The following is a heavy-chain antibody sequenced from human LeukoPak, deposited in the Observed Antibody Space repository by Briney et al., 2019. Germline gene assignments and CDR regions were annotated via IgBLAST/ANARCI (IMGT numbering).Heavy chain of an antibody. CDR2: IYYTGST. CDR1: GGSISTYY. D-gene: IGHD6-13*01. V-gene: IGHV4-59*01. J-gene: IGHJ4*02. CDR3: ARVDSSNWYEYRGYFDY. Sequence: SETLSLTCTVSGGSISTYYWSWIRQPPGTGLEWIGYIYYTGSTNYNPSLKSRVTISVDTSKNQFSLKLSSVTAADTAVYYCARVDSSNWYEYRGYFDYWGQGTLVTVSS.